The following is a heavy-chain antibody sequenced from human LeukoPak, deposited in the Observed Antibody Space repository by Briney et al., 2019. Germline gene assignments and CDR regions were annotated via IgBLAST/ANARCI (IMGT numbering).Heavy chain of an antibody. D-gene: IGHD3-10*01. CDR1: GGSIGSFH. CDR3: ARVSGGSGSGPVDY. Sequence: SETLSLTCTVSGGSIGSFHWSWIRQPPGKGLEWIGYIYNSVITNSNPSLKSRVTMSVDTSKNQFSLKLRPLTAADTAIYYCARVSGGSGSGPVDYWGQGTLVTVSS. CDR2: IYNSVIT. J-gene: IGHJ4*02. V-gene: IGHV4-59*01.